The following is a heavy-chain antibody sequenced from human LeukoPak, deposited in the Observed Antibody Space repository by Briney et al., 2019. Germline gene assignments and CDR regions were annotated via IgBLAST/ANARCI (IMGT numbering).Heavy chain of an antibody. D-gene: IGHD3-9*01. CDR3: AREDWDFDY. CDR2: ISGSGEST. Sequence: TGGSLRLSCAASGLIFSNYAITWIRQAPGKGLEWVSEISGSGESTYYGDSVKGRFTISRDNSKNTLYLQMNSLRAGDTAIYYCAREDWDFDYWGQGTLVTVSS. CDR1: GLIFSNYA. V-gene: IGHV3-23*02. J-gene: IGHJ4*02.